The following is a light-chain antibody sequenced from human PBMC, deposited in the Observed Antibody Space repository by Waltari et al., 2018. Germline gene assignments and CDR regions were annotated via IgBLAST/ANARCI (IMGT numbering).Light chain of an antibody. J-gene: IGKJ4*01. CDR2: RAS. V-gene: IGKV1-6*01. CDR3: QQGYSYPLT. Sequence: IQMTQSPSSLSASVGDTVTITCQASQGIGNNLNWYQQKPGKAPKLLIYRASSLQSGIPSRFGGSGSGTDFTLTISSLQPEDVATYYCQQGYSYPLTFGGGTKVEIK. CDR1: QGIGNN.